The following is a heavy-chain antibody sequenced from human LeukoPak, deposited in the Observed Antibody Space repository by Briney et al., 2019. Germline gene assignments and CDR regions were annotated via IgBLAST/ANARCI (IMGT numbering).Heavy chain of an antibody. CDR1: GYSTSSGYY. CDR3: ARGGYDILTGYWNWFDP. Sequence: SETLSLTCTVSGYSTSSGYYWDWIRQPPGKGLEWIGTLSHSGSSYYNPSLKSRVTISVDTSKNQFSLKLSSVTAADTAVYFCARGGYDILTGYWNWFDPWGQGTLVTVSS. J-gene: IGHJ5*02. V-gene: IGHV4-38-2*02. CDR2: LSHSGSS. D-gene: IGHD3-9*01.